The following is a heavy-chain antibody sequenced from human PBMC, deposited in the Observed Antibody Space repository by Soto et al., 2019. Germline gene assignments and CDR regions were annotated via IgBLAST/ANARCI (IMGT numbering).Heavy chain of an antibody. CDR2: ITSSGGTT. J-gene: IGHJ4*02. CDR1: GFQYNDYA. CDR3: ATFMTGNGPGWGLASEY. Sequence: GGSLRLCVATWGFQYNDYAMSWVRQATGERLEWVSFITSSGGTTYYAYSVKGLFTISRDDSRNTVFRQMNTLGAEDTAIYYCATFMTGNGPGWGLASEYWGQGTRVTVS. D-gene: IGHD3-10*01. V-gene: IGHV3-23*01.